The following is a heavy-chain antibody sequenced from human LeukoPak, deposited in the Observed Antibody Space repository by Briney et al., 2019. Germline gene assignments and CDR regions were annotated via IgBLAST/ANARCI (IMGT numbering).Heavy chain of an antibody. CDR3: VRDGTS. J-gene: IGHJ5*02. CDR2: INHDGSEK. CDR1: GFTVSSNY. Sequence: GGSLRLSCAASGFTVSSNYMSWVRQAPGKGLEWVANINHDGSEKKYVDSVKGRFTISRDNGKDSLYLQMNSLRGEDTAVYYCVRDGTSWGQGTLVTVSS. D-gene: IGHD1-1*01. V-gene: IGHV3-7*01.